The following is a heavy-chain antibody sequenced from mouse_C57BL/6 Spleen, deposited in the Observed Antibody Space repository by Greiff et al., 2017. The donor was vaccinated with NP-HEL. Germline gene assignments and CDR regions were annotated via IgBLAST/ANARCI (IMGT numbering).Heavy chain of an antibody. CDR1: GYSFTGYF. CDR2: INPYNGDT. V-gene: IGHV1-20*01. D-gene: IGHD1-1*01. Sequence: VQLKESGPELVKPGDSVKISCKASGYSFTGYFMNWVMQSHGKSLEWIGRINPYNGDTFYNQKFKGKAPLTVDKSSSTAHMELRSLTSEDSAVYYCARRITTGAMDYWGQGTSVTVSS. J-gene: IGHJ4*01. CDR3: ARRITTGAMDY.